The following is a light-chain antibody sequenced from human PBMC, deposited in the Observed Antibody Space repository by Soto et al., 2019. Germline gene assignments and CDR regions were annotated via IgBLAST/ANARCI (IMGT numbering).Light chain of an antibody. V-gene: IGKV1-5*03. CDR1: QSISSW. CDR2: KAS. Sequence: DIQMTQSPSTLSASVGDRVTITCRASQSISSWLAWYQQKPGKAPILLIYKASNLESGVPSRFSGSGSGTEFTLTISSLQPDDVANYYCQQYNSYPMYTFGQGTKLEIK. J-gene: IGKJ2*01. CDR3: QQYNSYPMYT.